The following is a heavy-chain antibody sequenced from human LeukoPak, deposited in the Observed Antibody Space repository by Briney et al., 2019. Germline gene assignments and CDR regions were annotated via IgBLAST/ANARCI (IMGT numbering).Heavy chain of an antibody. CDR1: GGTFSSYA. J-gene: IGHJ4*02. D-gene: IGHD3-22*01. CDR2: ISVYNGNT. Sequence: ASVKVSCKASGGTFSSYAISWVRQAPGQGLEWMGWISVYNGNTNYAQELQGRVTMTTDTSTSTAYMELRSLRSDDTAVYYCARNYYDSSGYYYFDYWGQGTLVTVSS. V-gene: IGHV1-18*01. CDR3: ARNYYDSSGYYYFDY.